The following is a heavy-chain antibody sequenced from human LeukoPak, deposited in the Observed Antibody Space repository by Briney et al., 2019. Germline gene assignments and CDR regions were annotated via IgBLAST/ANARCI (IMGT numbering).Heavy chain of an antibody. V-gene: IGHV4-34*01. CDR1: GGSFSGYY. CDR3: ARGSSWLYF. CDR2: INHSGST. D-gene: IGHD3-22*01. Sequence: PSETLSLTCAVYGGSFSGYYWSWIRQPPGKGLEWIGEINHSGSTNYNPSLKSRVTISVDTSKNQFSLKPSSVTAADTAVYYCARGSSWLYFWGQGTMVTVSS. J-gene: IGHJ3*01.